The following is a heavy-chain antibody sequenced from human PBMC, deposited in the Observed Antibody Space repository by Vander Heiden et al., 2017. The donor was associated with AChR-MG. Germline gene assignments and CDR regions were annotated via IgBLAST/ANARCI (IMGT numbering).Heavy chain of an antibody. CDR1: GGSISSYY. D-gene: IGHD6-6*01. CDR3: ARGLGYSSSLAPLLYYYYGMDV. J-gene: IGHJ6*02. V-gene: IGHV4-59*01. Sequence: QVQLQESGPGLVKPSETLSLTCTVPGGSISSYYWSWIRQPPGKGLEWIGYIYYSGSTNYNPSLKSRVTISVDTSKNQFSLKLSSVTAADTAVYYCARGLGYSSSLAPLLYYYYGMDVWGQGTTVTVSS. CDR2: IYYSGST.